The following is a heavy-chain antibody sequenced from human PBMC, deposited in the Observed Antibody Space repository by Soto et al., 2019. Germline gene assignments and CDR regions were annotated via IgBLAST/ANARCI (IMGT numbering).Heavy chain of an antibody. CDR1: GFTFNTYG. Sequence: GGSLRLSCAASGFTFNTYGMHWVRPAPGKGLEWGAVISYDGSNKYYADSVKGRLTISRDNSKNTLYLQMNSLRAEDTAVYYCAKGQHCSSTSCYFYYYGMDVWGQGTTVTVSS. J-gene: IGHJ6*02. CDR3: AKGQHCSSTSCYFYYYGMDV. D-gene: IGHD2-2*01. CDR2: ISYDGSNK. V-gene: IGHV3-30*18.